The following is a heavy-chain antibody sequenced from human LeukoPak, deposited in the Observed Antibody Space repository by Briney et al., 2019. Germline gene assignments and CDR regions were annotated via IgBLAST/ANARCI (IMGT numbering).Heavy chain of an antibody. D-gene: IGHD4-17*01. CDR3: ARGPGDLPKGWFDP. J-gene: IGHJ5*02. V-gene: IGHV1-24*01. Sequence: ASVTVSCKVSGYTLTELSMHWVRQAPGKGLEGMGGFDPEDGETIYAQKFQGRVTMTEDTSTDTAYMELSSLRSEDAAVYYCARGPGDLPKGWFDPWGQGTLVTVSS. CDR2: FDPEDGET. CDR1: GYTLTELS.